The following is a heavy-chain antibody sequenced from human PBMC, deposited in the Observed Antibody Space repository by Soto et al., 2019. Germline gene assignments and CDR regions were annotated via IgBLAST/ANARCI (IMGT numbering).Heavy chain of an antibody. Sequence: SETLSLTCTVSGGSISSGGYYWSWIRQHPGKGLEWIGYIYYSGSTYYNPSLKSRVTISVDTSKNQFSLKLSSVTAADTAVYYCARRITIFGVVGPWFDPWGRGTLVTVSS. CDR3: ARRITIFGVVGPWFDP. D-gene: IGHD3-3*01. CDR2: IYYSGST. CDR1: GGSISSGGYY. V-gene: IGHV4-31*03. J-gene: IGHJ5*02.